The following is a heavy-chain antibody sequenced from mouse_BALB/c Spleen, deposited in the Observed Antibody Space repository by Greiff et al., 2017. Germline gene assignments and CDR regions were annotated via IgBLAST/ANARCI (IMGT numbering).Heavy chain of an antibody. J-gene: IGHJ1*01. CDR2: IWTGGGT. V-gene: IGHV2-9-2*01. D-gene: IGHD4-1*01. CDR3: VRVGNGYFDV. CDR1: GFSLTSYD. Sequence: VKLMESGPGLVAPSQSLSITCTVSGFSLTSYDISWIRQPPGKGLEWLGVIWTGGGTNYNSAFMSRLSISKDNSKSQVFLKMNSLQTDDTAIYYCVRVGNGYFDVWGAGTTVTVSS.